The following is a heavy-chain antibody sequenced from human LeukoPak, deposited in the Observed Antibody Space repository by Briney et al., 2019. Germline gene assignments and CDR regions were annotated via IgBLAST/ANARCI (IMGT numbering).Heavy chain of an antibody. CDR1: GGSINRYY. Sequence: SETLSLTCTVSGGSINRYYWSWIRQPPGKGLEWIGYISYSGSTNYNPSLKSRVIISVDTSKNQFSLKLNSVTAADTAVYYCARDLHYFDSSGYYLYYFDSWGQGTLVAVSS. CDR2: ISYSGST. D-gene: IGHD3-22*01. V-gene: IGHV4-59*01. J-gene: IGHJ4*02. CDR3: ARDLHYFDSSGYYLYYFDS.